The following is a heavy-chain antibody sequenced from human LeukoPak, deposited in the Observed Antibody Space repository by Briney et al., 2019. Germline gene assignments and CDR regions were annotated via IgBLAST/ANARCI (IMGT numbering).Heavy chain of an antibody. V-gene: IGHV1-8*01. CDR2: MNPNSGNT. CDR3: ARQNSGSPSYNFDY. Sequence: ASVTVSFKASGYTFTSYDINGVRQAAGQGGEWMGWMNPNSGNTGYAQKFQGRVTMTRNTSISTAYMELSSLRSEDTAVYYCARQNSGSPSYNFDYWGQGTLVTVSS. J-gene: IGHJ4*02. CDR1: GYTFTSYD. D-gene: IGHD1-26*01.